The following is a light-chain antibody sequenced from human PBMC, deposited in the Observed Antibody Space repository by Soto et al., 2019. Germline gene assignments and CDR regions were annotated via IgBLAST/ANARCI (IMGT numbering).Light chain of an antibody. CDR1: QYLGSNS. J-gene: IGKJ1*01. CDR3: QQYRNSPWT. Sequence: EIVLTQSPGILSLSPGERATLSCRASQYLGSNSVAWYQQKPGQAPRLLIYSTSFRANDIPDRFSGGGSGTDFSLSISRLEPEDFAVYYCQQYRNSPWTFGQGTKVEIK. CDR2: STS. V-gene: IGKV3-20*01.